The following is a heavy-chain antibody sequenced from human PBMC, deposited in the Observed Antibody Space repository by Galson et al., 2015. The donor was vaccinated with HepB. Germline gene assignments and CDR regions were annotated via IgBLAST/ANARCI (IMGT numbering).Heavy chain of an antibody. CDR2: IYSGGST. CDR3: WGGAYVEDY. J-gene: IGHJ4*02. Sequence: SLRLSCAASGFTVSSNYMSWVRQAPGQGLECVSVIYSGGSTYYADSVKGRFTISRDNSKNTLYLQMNGPRAEDTAVYYCWGGAYVEDYWGQGTLVTVSS. D-gene: IGHD5-12*01. CDR1: GFTVSSNY. V-gene: IGHV3-53*01.